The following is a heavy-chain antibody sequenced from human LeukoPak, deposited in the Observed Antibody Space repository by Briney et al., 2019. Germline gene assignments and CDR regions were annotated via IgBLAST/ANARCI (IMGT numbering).Heavy chain of an antibody. J-gene: IGHJ4*02. V-gene: IGHV1-8*01. CDR3: ASLYGSGSRSDY. Sequence: ASVKVSCKASGYTFTSYDINWVRQATGQGLEWVGWMNPNSGNTGYAQKFQGRVTMTRNTSISTAYMELGSLRSEDTAVYYCASLYGSGSRSDYWGQGTLVTVSS. D-gene: IGHD3-10*01. CDR2: MNPNSGNT. CDR1: GYTFTSYD.